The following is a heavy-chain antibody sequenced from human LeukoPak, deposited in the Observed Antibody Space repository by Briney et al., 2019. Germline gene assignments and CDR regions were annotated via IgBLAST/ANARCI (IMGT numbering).Heavy chain of an antibody. J-gene: IGHJ5*02. CDR1: GGTFSSYA. CDR2: INPNSGGT. D-gene: IGHD2-15*01. Sequence: ASVKVSCKASGGTFSSYAISWVRQAPGQGFEWMGRINPNSGGTDYAQNFQGRVTMTRDTSISTAYMELSRLRSDDTAVYYCARGYCSGGTCYLVENWLDPWGQGTLVTVSS. CDR3: ARGYCSGGTCYLVENWLDP. V-gene: IGHV1-2*06.